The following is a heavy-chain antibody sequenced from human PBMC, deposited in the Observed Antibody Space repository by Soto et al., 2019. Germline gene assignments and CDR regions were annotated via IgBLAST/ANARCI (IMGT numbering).Heavy chain of an antibody. Sequence: QVQLVQSGAEVKKPGASVKVSCKASGYTFTSYATHWVRQAPGQRLEWMGWINAGNGNTKYSQKFQGRVTITRDTSASTAYMELSSLRSEDTAVYYCARTYDFWSGYYTPHNWFDPWGQGTLVTVSS. D-gene: IGHD3-3*01. V-gene: IGHV1-3*01. J-gene: IGHJ5*02. CDR1: GYTFTSYA. CDR2: INAGNGNT. CDR3: ARTYDFWSGYYTPHNWFDP.